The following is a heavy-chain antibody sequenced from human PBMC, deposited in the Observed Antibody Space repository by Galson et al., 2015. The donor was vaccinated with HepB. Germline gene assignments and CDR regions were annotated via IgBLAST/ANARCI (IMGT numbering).Heavy chain of an antibody. Sequence: SVKVSCKASGYTFTSYGISWARQAPGQGLEWMGWISAYNGNTNYAQKLQGRVTMTTDTSTSTAYMELRSLRSDDTAVYYCARGFKYYDILTAQPPDYWGQGTLVTVSS. CDR2: ISAYNGNT. V-gene: IGHV1-18*04. CDR3: ARGFKYYDILTAQPPDY. D-gene: IGHD3-9*01. J-gene: IGHJ4*02. CDR1: GYTFTSYG.